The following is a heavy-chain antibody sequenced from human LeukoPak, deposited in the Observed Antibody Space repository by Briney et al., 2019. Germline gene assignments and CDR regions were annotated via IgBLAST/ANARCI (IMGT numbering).Heavy chain of an antibody. J-gene: IGHJ3*02. CDR1: GFTFSDYY. CDR2: INHSGST. Sequence: PGGSLRLSCAASGFTFSDYYWSWIRQPPGKGLEWIGEINHSGSTNYNPSLKSRVTISVDTSKNQFSLKLSSVTAADTAVYYCARFVGKRGDAFDIWGQGTMVTVSS. D-gene: IGHD2-15*01. V-gene: IGHV4-34*01. CDR3: ARFVGKRGDAFDI.